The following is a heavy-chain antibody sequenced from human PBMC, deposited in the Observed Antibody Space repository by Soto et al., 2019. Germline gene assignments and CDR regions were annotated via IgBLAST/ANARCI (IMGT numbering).Heavy chain of an antibody. CDR1: GFTLSNSG. CDR2: IAYEVKTK. D-gene: IGHD4-17*01. Sequence: QVQLVESGGGVVQPGRSLTLSCEVSGFTLSNSGIHWVRQAPYKGLEWVATIAYEVKTKNYADSAKGRVTISRDISKSTVYLQMNCLRREDTATYSCAKSTSGYGGASDFWGQGTVVTVSS. CDR3: AKSTSGYGGASDF. V-gene: IGHV3-30*18. J-gene: IGHJ4*02.